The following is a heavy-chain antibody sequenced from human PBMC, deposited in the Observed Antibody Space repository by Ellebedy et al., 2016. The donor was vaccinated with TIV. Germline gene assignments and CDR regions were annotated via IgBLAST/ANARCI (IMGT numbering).Heavy chain of an antibody. V-gene: IGHV1-18*01. D-gene: IGHD6-19*01. CDR1: GYTFTRYG. CDR3: AREYTVGCTNLFDP. Sequence: AASVKVSCKPSGYTFTRYGDSCVQQAPGQGLEWMGWISGLNGKTKYSRTVQGRVTLTTDTAARTVYMELTRLRSDDTAVDYGAREYTVGCTNLFDPWGQGTLVIVSS. J-gene: IGHJ5*02. CDR2: ISGLNGKT.